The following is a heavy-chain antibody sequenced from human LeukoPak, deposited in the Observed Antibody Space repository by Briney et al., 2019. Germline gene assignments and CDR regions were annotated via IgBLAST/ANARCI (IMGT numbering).Heavy chain of an antibody. Sequence: PGGSLRLSCAASGFTFSSYAMSWVRQAPGKGLEWVSTISGSGGSTYYADSVKGRFTISRDNSKNTLYLQMNSLRAEDAAVYYCAKGRGDYPRGNAFDIWGQGTMVTVSS. J-gene: IGHJ3*02. D-gene: IGHD4-17*01. CDR2: ISGSGGST. V-gene: IGHV3-23*01. CDR1: GFTFSSYA. CDR3: AKGRGDYPRGNAFDI.